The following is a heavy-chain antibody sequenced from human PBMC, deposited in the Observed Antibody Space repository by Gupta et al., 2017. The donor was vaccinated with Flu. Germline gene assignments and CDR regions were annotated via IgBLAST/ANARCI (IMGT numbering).Heavy chain of an antibody. Sequence: EVQLLESGGGLVQPGGSLRLSCAASGFTFSSYAMSWFRQAPGKGLEWVSAISGSGGSTYYADSVKGRFTISRDNSKNTLYLQMNSLRAEDTAVYYCATQQLVTEGYFDLWGRGTLVTVSS. V-gene: IGHV3-23*01. CDR3: ATQQLVTEGYFDL. J-gene: IGHJ2*01. D-gene: IGHD6-13*01. CDR2: ISGSGGST. CDR1: GFTFSSYA.